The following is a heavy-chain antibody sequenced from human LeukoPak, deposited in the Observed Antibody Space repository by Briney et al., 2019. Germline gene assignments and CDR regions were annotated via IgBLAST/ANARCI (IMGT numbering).Heavy chain of an antibody. CDR3: ASDPIDYVDAGGRIDY. Sequence: ASVKVLCRSSVYTYTSCCFMGVRQARGQGLVWMGWSSAYNGNTNYAQTLQGRVTMTTDTSTSTAYMELRRLRSSDTAVDFCASDPIDYVDAGGRIDYWGQGTLVTVSS. CDR1: VYTYTSCC. J-gene: IGHJ4*02. D-gene: IGHD4-17*01. CDR2: SSAYNGNT. V-gene: IGHV1-18*01.